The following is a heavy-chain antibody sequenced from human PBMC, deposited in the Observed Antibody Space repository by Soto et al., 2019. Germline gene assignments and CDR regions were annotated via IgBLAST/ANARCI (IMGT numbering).Heavy chain of an antibody. CDR1: GFTFSSYA. CDR2: ISGSGGST. CDR3: ARSHPDSSGYYNSPFDY. V-gene: IGHV3-23*01. D-gene: IGHD3-22*01. Sequence: EVQLLESGGGLVQPGGSLRLSCAASGFTFSSYAMSWVRQAPGKGLEWVSAISGSGGSTYYADSVKGRFTISRDNSKNRLYLQVTGLRAEDTAVYYCARSHPDSSGYYNSPFDYWGQGTLVTVSS. J-gene: IGHJ4*02.